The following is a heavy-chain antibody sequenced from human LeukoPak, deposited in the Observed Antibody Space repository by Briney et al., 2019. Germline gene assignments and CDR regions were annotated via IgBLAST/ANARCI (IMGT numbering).Heavy chain of an antibody. CDR3: AKDLYYDFWSGYYYYYYYMDV. D-gene: IGHD3-3*01. CDR2: ISSSSSYI. J-gene: IGHJ6*03. V-gene: IGHV3-21*01. Sequence: PGGSLRLSCAASGFTFSSYSMNWVRQAPGKGLEWVSSISSSSSYIYYADSVKGRFTIARDNAKNSLYLQMNSLTAEDPAVYYCAKDLYYDFWSGYYYYYYYMDVWGKGTTVTVSS. CDR1: GFTFSSYS.